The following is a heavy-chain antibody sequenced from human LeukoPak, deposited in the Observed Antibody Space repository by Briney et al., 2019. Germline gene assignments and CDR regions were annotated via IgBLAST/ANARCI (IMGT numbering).Heavy chain of an antibody. CDR1: GGSISSGAYY. V-gene: IGHV4-31*03. CDR2: IYYSGTT. J-gene: IGHJ6*02. CDR3: ARDRWSSGYHDGMDV. Sequence: SQTLSLTCTVSGGSISSGAYYWTWIRQHPGKGLEWIGYIYYSGTTYYNPSLKSRVTMSIHTSKNHFSLKLSSVTAADTAVYYCARDRWSSGYHDGMDVWGQGTTVTVSS. D-gene: IGHD3-22*01.